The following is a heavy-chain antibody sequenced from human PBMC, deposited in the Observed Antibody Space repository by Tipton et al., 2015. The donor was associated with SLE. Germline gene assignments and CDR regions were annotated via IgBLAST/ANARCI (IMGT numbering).Heavy chain of an antibody. V-gene: IGHV4-59*12. CDR2: IYYTGST. J-gene: IGHJ4*02. Sequence: TLSLTCTVSGGSISSYYWSWIRQPPGKGLEWIGYIYYTGSTKFNPSLKSRVSISVDTSKNQFSLKLSSVTAADTAVYYCARGRGSSSSGHYWGQGTLVTVSS. CDR1: GGSISSYY. D-gene: IGHD6-6*01. CDR3: ARGRGSSSSGHY.